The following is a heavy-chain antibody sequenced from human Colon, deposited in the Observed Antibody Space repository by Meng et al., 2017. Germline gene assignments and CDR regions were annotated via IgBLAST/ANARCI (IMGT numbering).Heavy chain of an antibody. J-gene: IGHJ1*01. Sequence: EVQLVELGGGLVQPGGSLRLSCAASGFTFSDYWMDWVRQAPGKGLVWVSSVSADGSSTNYADSVKGRFSISRDNAKDTVFLQMNSLRGEDTAVYYCANDRLNHWGQGTLVTVSS. CDR1: GFTFSDYW. V-gene: IGHV3-74*01. CDR2: VSADGSST. D-gene: IGHD3-9*01. CDR3: ANDRLNH.